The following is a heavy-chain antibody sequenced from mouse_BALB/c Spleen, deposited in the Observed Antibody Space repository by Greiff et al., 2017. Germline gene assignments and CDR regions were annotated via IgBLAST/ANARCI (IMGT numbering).Heavy chain of an antibody. Sequence: EVKLVESGGGLVQPGGSLKLSCAASGFTFSSYGMSWVRQTPDKRLELVATINSNGGSTYYPDSVKGRFTISRDNAKNTLYLQMSSLKSEDTAMYYCARDRNNWALDYWGQGTTLTVSS. D-gene: IGHD4-1*01. CDR3: ARDRNNWALDY. CDR2: INSNGGST. J-gene: IGHJ2*01. CDR1: GFTFSSYG. V-gene: IGHV5-6-3*01.